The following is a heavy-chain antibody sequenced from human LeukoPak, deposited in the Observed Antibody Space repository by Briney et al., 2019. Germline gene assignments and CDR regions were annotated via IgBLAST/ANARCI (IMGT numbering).Heavy chain of an antibody. Sequence: SETLSLTCTVSGGSISSYYWSWIRQPPGKGLEWIGYIYYSGSTNYNPSLKSRVSISVDRSKNQFSLKLSSVTAADTAVYYCARGEYDFWSGYYVSEYFQHWGQGTLVTVSS. CDR1: GGSISSYY. CDR2: IYYSGST. V-gene: IGHV4-59*01. D-gene: IGHD3-3*01. J-gene: IGHJ1*01. CDR3: ARGEYDFWSGYYVSEYFQH.